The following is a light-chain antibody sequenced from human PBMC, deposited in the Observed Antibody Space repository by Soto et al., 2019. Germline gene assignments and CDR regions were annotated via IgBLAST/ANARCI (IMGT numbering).Light chain of an antibody. Sequence: EIVLTQYPGTLSLSPGERATLSCRASQSVSSSYLAWYQQKPGQAPRLLIYGASSRPTGIPDRFSGSGSGPDFTLTIIRLETEDFAVYYCQQYGSSPFTFGPGTKVDI. CDR1: QSVSSSY. CDR2: GAS. J-gene: IGKJ3*01. CDR3: QQYGSSPFT. V-gene: IGKV3-20*01.